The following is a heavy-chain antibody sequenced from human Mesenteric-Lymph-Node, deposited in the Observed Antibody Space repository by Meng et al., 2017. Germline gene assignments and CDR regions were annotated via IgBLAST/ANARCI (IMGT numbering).Heavy chain of an antibody. CDR2: INAGNGNT. D-gene: IGHD3-16*01. Sequence: QVQLVQAGAEVKKPGASVKVSCKASGYTLTSYAMHWVRQAPGQRLEWMGWINAGNGNTKYSQKFQGRVTMTTDTSTSTAYMELRSLRSDDTAVYYCARDWGIFPSDYWGQGTLVTVSS. V-gene: IGHV1-3*01. CDR3: ARDWGIFPSDY. J-gene: IGHJ4*02. CDR1: GYTLTSYA.